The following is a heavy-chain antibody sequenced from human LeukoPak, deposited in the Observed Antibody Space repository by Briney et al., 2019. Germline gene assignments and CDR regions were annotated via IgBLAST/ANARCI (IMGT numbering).Heavy chain of an antibody. CDR1: GFTFSSYA. V-gene: IGHV3-23*01. Sequence: GRSLRLSCAASGFTFSSYAMSWVRQAPGKGLEWVSAISGSGGSTYYADSVKGRFTISRDNSKNTLYLQMNSLRAEDTAVYYCAKDSTETKYYYYYGMDVWGQGTTVTLSS. J-gene: IGHJ6*02. CDR3: AKDSTETKYYYYYGMDV. D-gene: IGHD1-1*01. CDR2: ISGSGGST.